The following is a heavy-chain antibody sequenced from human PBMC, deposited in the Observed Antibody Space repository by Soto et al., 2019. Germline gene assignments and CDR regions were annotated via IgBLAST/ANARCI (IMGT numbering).Heavy chain of an antibody. J-gene: IGHJ4*02. CDR1: GDTFSNYA. V-gene: IGHV1-69*06. D-gene: IGHD3-22*01. CDR2: IIPILGTP. CDR3: ARERSRYDRSGYYRPDY. Sequence: KVSCKASGDTFSNYAISWVRQAPGQGLEWTGGIIPILGTPTYAQKFQGRVTITADRSTSTAYMELSSLRSEDTAVYYCARERSRYDRSGYYRPDYWGQGTLVTVSS.